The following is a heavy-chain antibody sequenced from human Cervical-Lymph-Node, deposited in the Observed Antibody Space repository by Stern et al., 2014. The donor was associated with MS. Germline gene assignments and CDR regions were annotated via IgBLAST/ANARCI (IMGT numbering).Heavy chain of an antibody. CDR3: ARDQRGITIFGVVTDYYYLGMDV. J-gene: IGHJ6*02. V-gene: IGHV1-2*02. CDR2: INPNTGGT. D-gene: IGHD3-3*01. CDR1: GYIFTGYY. Sequence: VQLVESGAEVKKPGASVKVSCKTSGYIFTGYYINWVRQAPGQGLEWMAWINPNTGGTKYAQKFQGRVTMSRDTSISTAYVELSSLTSADTAVYYCARDQRGITIFGVVTDYYYLGMDVWGQGTTVTVSS.